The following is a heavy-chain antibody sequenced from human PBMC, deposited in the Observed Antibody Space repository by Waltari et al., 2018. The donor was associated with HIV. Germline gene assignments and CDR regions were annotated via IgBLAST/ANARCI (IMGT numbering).Heavy chain of an antibody. CDR3: AKDLLSGSTYGRLDF. V-gene: IGHV3-23*01. Sequence: EVQLLESGGGLVQPGGSLRLSCAASGFTFSTYVMNWVSQAPGKGVEWVSVISGSGDITKYADSVKGRFTISRDNSKNTLYVQMDSLRVEDTAVYFCAKDLLSGSTYGRLDFWGQGTLVTVSS. CDR2: ISGSGDIT. CDR1: GFTFSTYV. D-gene: IGHD5-18*01. J-gene: IGHJ4*02.